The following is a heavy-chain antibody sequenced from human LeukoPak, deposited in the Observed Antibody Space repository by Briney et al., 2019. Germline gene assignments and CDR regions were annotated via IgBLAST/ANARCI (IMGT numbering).Heavy chain of an antibody. CDR1: GFTFSSYG. V-gene: IGHV3-33*01. Sequence: PGRSLRLSCAASGFTFSSYGMHWVRQAPGKGLEWVAIIWSDGYSKYYADSVKGRFTISRDNSKNTLYLQMNSLRAEDTAVYYCARESVPAAIHSWFDPWGQGTLVTVSS. D-gene: IGHD2-2*01. CDR2: IWSDGYSK. J-gene: IGHJ5*02. CDR3: ARESVPAAIHSWFDP.